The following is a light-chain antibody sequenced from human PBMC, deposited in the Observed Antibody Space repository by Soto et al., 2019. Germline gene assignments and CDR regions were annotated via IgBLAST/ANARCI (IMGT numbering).Light chain of an antibody. CDR3: QSYDSSLSGSWV. CDR2: GNS. Sequence: QSVLTRPPSVSGAPGQRVTISCTGSSSNIGAGYDVHWYQQLPGTVPKLLIYGNSNRPSGVPDRFSGSKSDTSASLAITGLQAEDEADYYCQSYDSSLSGSWVFGGGTKLTVL. V-gene: IGLV1-40*01. CDR1: SSNIGAGYD. J-gene: IGLJ2*01.